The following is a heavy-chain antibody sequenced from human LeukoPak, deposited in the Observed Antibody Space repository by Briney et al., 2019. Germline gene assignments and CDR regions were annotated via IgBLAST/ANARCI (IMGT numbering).Heavy chain of an antibody. Sequence: GGSLRLSCAASGFTFSNFWMHWVRQVPGKGLVWVSRINSDATTINYADSVKGRFTISRDNAKNTLYLQMNSLRAEDTAVYYCVRGDIPSYYDSSGYYPFDKWGQGTLVTVSS. V-gene: IGHV3-74*01. CDR2: INSDATTI. D-gene: IGHD3-22*01. J-gene: IGHJ4*02. CDR3: VRGDIPSYYDSSGYYPFDK. CDR1: GFTFSNFW.